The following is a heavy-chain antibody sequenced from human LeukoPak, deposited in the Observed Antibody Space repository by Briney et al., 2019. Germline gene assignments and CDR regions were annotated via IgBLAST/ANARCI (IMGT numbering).Heavy chain of an antibody. V-gene: IGHV3-23*01. CDR1: GFTFSSYA. D-gene: IGHD1-1*01. CDR3: AKSHASIWNVYDY. J-gene: IGHJ4*02. Sequence: GGSLRLSCAASGFTFSSYAMSWVRLPPGKGLEWVSAISGSGDSTYYADSVKGRFTISRDNSKNTLFLQMNSLRAEDTAVYYCAKSHASIWNVYDYCGPGTQVTVSS. CDR2: ISGSGDST.